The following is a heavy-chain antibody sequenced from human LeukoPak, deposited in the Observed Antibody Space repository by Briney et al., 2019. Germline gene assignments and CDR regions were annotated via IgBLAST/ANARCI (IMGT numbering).Heavy chain of an antibody. CDR1: GDNVSSNSAA. CDR2: TYYRSKWYN. CDR3: ARDAPRGIAVAGTFDY. V-gene: IGHV6-1*01. J-gene: IGHJ4*02. Sequence: SQTLSLTCAISGDNVSSNSAAWNWIRQSPSRGLEWLGRTYYRSKWYNDYAVSVKSRITINPDTSKNQFSLQLNSVTPEDTAVYYCARDAPRGIAVAGTFDYWGQGTLVTVSS. D-gene: IGHD6-19*01.